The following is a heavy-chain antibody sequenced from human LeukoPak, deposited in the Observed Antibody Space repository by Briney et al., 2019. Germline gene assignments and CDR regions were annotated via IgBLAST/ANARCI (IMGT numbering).Heavy chain of an antibody. CDR1: GGSISSYS. D-gene: IGHD6-19*01. J-gene: IGHJ3*02. V-gene: IGHV4-59*08. CDR3: ARPHSSGWYGGFDI. CDR2: IYYSGST. Sequence: SETPSLTCTVSGGSISSYSWSWIRQPPGKGLEWIGYIYYSGSTNYNPSLKSRVTISVDTSKNQFSLKLRSVTAADTAVYYCARPHSSGWYGGFDIWGQGTMVTVSS.